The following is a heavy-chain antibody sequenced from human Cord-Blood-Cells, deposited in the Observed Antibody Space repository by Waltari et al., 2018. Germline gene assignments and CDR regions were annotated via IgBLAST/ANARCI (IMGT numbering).Heavy chain of an antibody. V-gene: IGHV2-26*01. CDR2: IFSNDEK. D-gene: IGHD6-6*01. CDR3: ARSQDSSSSGFDY. CDR1: GFSLSHARMG. Sequence: QVTLKESGPVMVKPTETLTLTCTVSGFSLSHARMGVSWIRQHPGKALEWLAHIFSNDEKSYSTSLKSSLTISKDTSKSQVVLTMTNMDPVDTVTYYYARSQDSSSSGFDYWGQGTLVTVSS. J-gene: IGHJ4*02.